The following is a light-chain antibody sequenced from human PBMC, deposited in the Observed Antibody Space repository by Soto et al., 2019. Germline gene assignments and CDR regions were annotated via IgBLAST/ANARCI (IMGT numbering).Light chain of an antibody. CDR2: GAS. CDR3: QQYNNWPPWT. CDR1: QSVSSN. J-gene: IGKJ1*01. V-gene: IGKV3-15*01. Sequence: EIVMTQSPATVSVSPGERATLSCRASQSVSSNLAWYQQKPGQASRLLIYGASTRATGIPARFSGSGSGTEFTLTISSLQSEDFAVYYCQQYNNWPPWTFGQGTKVDIK.